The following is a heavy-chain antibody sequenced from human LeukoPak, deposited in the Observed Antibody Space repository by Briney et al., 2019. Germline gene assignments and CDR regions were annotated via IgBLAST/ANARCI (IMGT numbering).Heavy chain of an antibody. J-gene: IGHJ4*02. CDR2: IYPGDSDT. V-gene: IGHV5-51*01. CDR3: ARSSSEWEPRTFDY. CDR1: GYSFTSYW. D-gene: IGHD1-26*01. Sequence: LGESLKISCKGSGYSFTSYWIGWVRQMPGKGLEWMGIIYPGDSDTRYSPSFQGQVTISADKSISTAYLQWSSLKASDTAMYYCARSSSEWEPRTFDYWGQGTLVAVSS.